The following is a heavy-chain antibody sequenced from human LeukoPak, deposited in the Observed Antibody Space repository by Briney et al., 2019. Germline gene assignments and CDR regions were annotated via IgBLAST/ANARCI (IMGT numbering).Heavy chain of an antibody. Sequence: SETLSLTCAVYGGSFSRYYWSWIRQPPGKGLEWIGEINHSGSTTYNPSLKSRVTISVDTSKNQFSLKLSSVTAADTAVYYCATLENDSSGYYLGYWGQGTLVTVSS. CDR1: GGSFSRYY. V-gene: IGHV4-34*01. D-gene: IGHD3-22*01. CDR2: INHSGST. CDR3: ATLENDSSGYYLGY. J-gene: IGHJ4*02.